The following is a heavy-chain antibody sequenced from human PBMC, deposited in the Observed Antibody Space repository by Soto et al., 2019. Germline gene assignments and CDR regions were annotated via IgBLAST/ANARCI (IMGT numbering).Heavy chain of an antibody. D-gene: IGHD2-15*01. CDR2: ISSSGSTI. CDR3: AKDPAIIVVVVAAYFDY. Sequence: GGSLRLSCAASGFTFTDYYMSWIRQAPGKGLEWVSYISSSGSTIYYADSVKGRFTISRDNAKNSLYLQMNSLRAEDTAVYYCAKDPAIIVVVVAAYFDYWGQGTLVTVSS. J-gene: IGHJ4*02. CDR1: GFTFTDYY. V-gene: IGHV3-11*01.